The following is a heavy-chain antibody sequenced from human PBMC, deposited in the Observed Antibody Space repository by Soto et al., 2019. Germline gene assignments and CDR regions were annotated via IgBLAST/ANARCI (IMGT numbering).Heavy chain of an antibody. CDR2: IYPGDSDT. Sequence: GEFLTISCTCAGYSFTRYWIGWVRQMPGKGLEWMGIIYPGDSDTRYSPSFQGQVTISADKSISTAYLQWSSLKASDTAMYYCARRGSRKLYGMDVWGQGTTVTVSS. CDR1: GYSFTRYW. CDR3: ARRGSRKLYGMDV. V-gene: IGHV5-51*01. D-gene: IGHD2-2*01. J-gene: IGHJ6*02.